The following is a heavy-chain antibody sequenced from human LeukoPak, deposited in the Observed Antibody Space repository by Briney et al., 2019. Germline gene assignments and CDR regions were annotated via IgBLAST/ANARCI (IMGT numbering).Heavy chain of an antibody. CDR1: GGSFSGYY. Sequence: SETLSLTCAVYGGSFSGYYWSWIRQPPGKGLEWIGEINHSGSTNYNPSLKSRVTISVDTSKNQFSLKLSSVTAADTAVYYCARGPANYDFWSGYSYNWFDPWGQGTLVTVSS. CDR3: ARGPANYDFWSGYSYNWFDP. CDR2: INHSGST. J-gene: IGHJ5*02. V-gene: IGHV4-34*01. D-gene: IGHD3-3*01.